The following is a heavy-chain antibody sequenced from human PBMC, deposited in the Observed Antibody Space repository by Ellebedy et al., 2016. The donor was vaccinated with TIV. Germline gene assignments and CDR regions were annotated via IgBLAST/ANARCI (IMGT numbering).Heavy chain of an antibody. CDR1: GYTFSGYY. J-gene: IGHJ5*02. D-gene: IGHD5-12*01. Sequence: AASVKVSCKASGYTFSGYYMHWVRQAPGQGLEWMGWINPNSGGTNYAQKFQGRVTMTRDTSISPAYMEMSRLRSDDTAVYYCARVVATTFWFDPWGQGTLVTVSS. CDR3: ARVVATTFWFDP. V-gene: IGHV1-2*02. CDR2: INPNSGGT.